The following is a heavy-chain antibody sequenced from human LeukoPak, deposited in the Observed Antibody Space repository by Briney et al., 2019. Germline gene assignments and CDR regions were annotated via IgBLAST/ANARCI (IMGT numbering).Heavy chain of an antibody. J-gene: IGHJ6*02. CDR1: GYTFTSYA. Sequence: ASVKVSCKASGYTFTSYAMHWVRQAPGQRLEWMGWINAGNGNTKYSQKFQGRVTITRDTSASTAYMELSSLRSEDTAVYYCARGQYSSGWLTYYYYGMDVWGQGTTVTVSS. CDR3: ARGQYSSGWLTYYYYGMDV. D-gene: IGHD6-19*01. CDR2: INAGNGNT. V-gene: IGHV1-3*01.